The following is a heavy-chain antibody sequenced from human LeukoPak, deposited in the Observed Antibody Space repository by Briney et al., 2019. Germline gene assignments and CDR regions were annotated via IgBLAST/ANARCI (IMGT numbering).Heavy chain of an antibody. J-gene: IGHJ4*02. D-gene: IGHD1-26*01. V-gene: IGHV1-46*01. CDR2: INPSGGST. CDR1: GYTFTSYY. Sequence: ASVKISCKASGYTFTSYYMHWVRQAPGQGLEWRGIINPSGGSTRYAQKFQGRVSMTRDMSTSTVYMELGSLRSEDTAVYYCAVKSGSYEFDYWGQGTLVTVSS. CDR3: AVKSGSYEFDY.